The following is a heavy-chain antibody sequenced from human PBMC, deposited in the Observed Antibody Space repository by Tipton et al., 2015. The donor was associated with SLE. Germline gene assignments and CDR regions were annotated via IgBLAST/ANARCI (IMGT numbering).Heavy chain of an antibody. V-gene: IGHV4-38-2*02. J-gene: IGHJ4*02. Sequence: TLSLTCTVSGYSISSGYYWGWIRQPPGKGLEWIGSIYHSRSTNYNPSLKSRVTISRDTSKNQFSLRLSSVTAADTAVYYCARDGGGSGWNYFDYWGQGALVTVSS. D-gene: IGHD6-19*01. CDR3: ARDGGGSGWNYFDY. CDR1: GYSISSGYY. CDR2: IYHSRST.